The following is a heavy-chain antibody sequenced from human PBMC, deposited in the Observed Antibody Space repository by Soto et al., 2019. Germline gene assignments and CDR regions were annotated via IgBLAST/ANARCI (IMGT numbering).Heavy chain of an antibody. Sequence: SQTLSLACDISGDIVSINLAAWNWIRLSPSRGLEWLARTYYRSRWYNDYAVSVRSRITVNPDTSKNQFSLQLTSVTPEDTAVYYCAGTTSHQWYYMDVWGKGTTVTVSS. V-gene: IGHV6-1*01. J-gene: IGHJ6*03. CDR2: TYYRSRWYN. CDR1: GDIVSINLAA. D-gene: IGHD1-7*01. CDR3: AGTTSHQWYYMDV.